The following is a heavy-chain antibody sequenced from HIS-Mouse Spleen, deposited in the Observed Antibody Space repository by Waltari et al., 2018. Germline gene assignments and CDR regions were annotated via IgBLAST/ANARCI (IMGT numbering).Heavy chain of an antibody. D-gene: IGHD6-13*01. CDR1: GGSISSSSYS. J-gene: IGHJ2*01. CDR3: AREIPYSSSWYDWYFDL. Sequence: QLQLQESGPGLVKPSETLSLTCTVPGGSISSSSYSWGWIRQPPGKGLEWIGSIYYSGSTYYNPSLKSRVTISVDTSKNQFSLKLSSVTAADTPVYYCAREIPYSSSWYDWYFDLWGRGTLVTVSS. CDR2: IYYSGST. V-gene: IGHV4-39*07.